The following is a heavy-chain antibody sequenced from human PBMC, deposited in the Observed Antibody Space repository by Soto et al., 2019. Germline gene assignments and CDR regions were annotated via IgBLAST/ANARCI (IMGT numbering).Heavy chain of an antibody. CDR2: ISSGSSYI. CDR3: ARRRAAARTLTFDY. D-gene: IGHD6-13*01. J-gene: IGHJ4*02. CDR1: GFIFTGYN. V-gene: IGHV3-21*01. Sequence: GGSLRLSCAASGFIFTGYNMNWVRQAPGKGLEWVSSISSGSSYIYYADSVKGRFTISRDNAKNSLYLQMNTLRAEDTALYYCARRRAAARTLTFDYWGQGTRVTVSS.